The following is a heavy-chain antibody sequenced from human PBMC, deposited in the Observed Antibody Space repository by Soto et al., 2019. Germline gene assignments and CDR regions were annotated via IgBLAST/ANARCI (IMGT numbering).Heavy chain of an antibody. J-gene: IGHJ6*02. CDR1: GFTFSSYG. Sequence: PGGSLRLSCAASGFTFSSYGMHWVRQAPGKGLEWVAVIWYDGSNKYYADSVKGRFTISRDNYKNTLYLQMNSLRAEDTAVYYCAREGGSYDLWSGSAMDVWGPGTTVTVSS. CDR2: IWYDGSNK. V-gene: IGHV3-33*01. CDR3: AREGGSYDLWSGSAMDV. D-gene: IGHD3-3*01.